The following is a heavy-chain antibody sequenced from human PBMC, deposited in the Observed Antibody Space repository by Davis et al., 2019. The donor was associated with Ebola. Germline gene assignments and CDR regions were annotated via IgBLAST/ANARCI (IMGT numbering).Heavy chain of an antibody. D-gene: IGHD2-8*01. CDR1: GYSFTSYW. J-gene: IGHJ3*02. CDR2: IYPGDSDT. Sequence: GESLKISCKGSGYSFTSYWIGWVRQMPGKGLEWMGIIYPGDSDTRYSSSFEGQATISADRSISTAYLQWSSLKVSDTALYYCARPSTSGQGNAFNIWGQGTMVRVSS. CDR3: ARPSTSGQGNAFNI. V-gene: IGHV5-51*01.